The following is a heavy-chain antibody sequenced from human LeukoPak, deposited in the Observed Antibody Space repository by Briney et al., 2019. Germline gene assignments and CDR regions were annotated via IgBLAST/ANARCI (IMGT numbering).Heavy chain of an antibody. CDR3: AKMARGSGYPLDAFDI. CDR1: GFTFSNYI. J-gene: IGHJ3*02. CDR2: ISSSSSYI. V-gene: IGHV3-21*04. D-gene: IGHD3-22*01. Sequence: KPGGSLRLSCAASGFTFSNYIMNWVRQAPGKGLEWVSSISSSSSYIYYADSVKGRFTISRDNSKNTLYLQMNSLRAEDTAVYYCAKMARGSGYPLDAFDIWGQGTMVTVSS.